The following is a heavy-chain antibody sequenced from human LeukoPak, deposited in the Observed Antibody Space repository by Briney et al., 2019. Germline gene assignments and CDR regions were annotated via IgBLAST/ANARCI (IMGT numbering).Heavy chain of an antibody. CDR1: GFTFDDYA. J-gene: IGHJ4*02. D-gene: IGHD3-10*01. CDR3: AKDTGSGSYFDY. Sequence: GGSLRLSCAASGFTFDDYAMHWVRQAPGKGLEWVSGISWKSGSIGYADSVNGRFTISRDNAKTSLYLQMNSLRAEDTALYYCAKDTGSGSYFDYWGQGTLVTVSS. V-gene: IGHV3-9*01. CDR2: ISWKSGSI.